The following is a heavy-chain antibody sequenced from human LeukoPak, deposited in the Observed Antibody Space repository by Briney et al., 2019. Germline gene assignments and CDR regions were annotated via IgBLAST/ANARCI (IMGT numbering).Heavy chain of an antibody. CDR1: GFTFSSYA. V-gene: IGHV3-23*01. J-gene: IGHJ4*02. Sequence: GGSLRLSCAASGFTFSSYAMSWVRQAPGKGLEWVSAIGGDGHSTDYADSVKGRFTISRDNSKNTLYLQMNSLRAEDTAVYYCAKDPYSSSWYGIFDYWGQGTLVTVSS. D-gene: IGHD6-13*01. CDR2: IGGDGHST. CDR3: AKDPYSSSWYGIFDY.